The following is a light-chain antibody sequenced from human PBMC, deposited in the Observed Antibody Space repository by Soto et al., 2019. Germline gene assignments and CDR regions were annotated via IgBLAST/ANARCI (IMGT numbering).Light chain of an antibody. CDR2: WAS. J-gene: IGKJ4*02. Sequence: DIVMTQSPDSLAVYLGERSTINCNSSQSVLYNSDNKNYLAWYQQKPGQPPKLLIYWASTRDSGVPYRFSGSGSGAYFTLIISSLQAEDVAVYACQQYYTNRVFGGATKAEIK. CDR3: QQYYTNRV. CDR1: QSVLYNSDNKNY. V-gene: IGKV4-1*01.